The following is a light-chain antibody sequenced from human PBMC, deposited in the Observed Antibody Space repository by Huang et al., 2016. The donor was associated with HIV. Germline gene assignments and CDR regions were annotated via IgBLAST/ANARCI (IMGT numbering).Light chain of an antibody. V-gene: IGKV3-15*01. CDR2: GSS. CDR1: RGVSTN. J-gene: IGKJ4*01. Sequence: EIVMTQSPATLSVSPGERVTLSCRANRGVSTNLACYQHRPGQAPRLLIYGSSTRAPGIPARFSGSGSGTDFSLTISSLQSEDFALYYCHQYNNWLLSFGGGTRVDI. CDR3: HQYNNWLLS.